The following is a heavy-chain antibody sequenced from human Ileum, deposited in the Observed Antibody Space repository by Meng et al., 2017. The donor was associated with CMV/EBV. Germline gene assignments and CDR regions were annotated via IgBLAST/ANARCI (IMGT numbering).Heavy chain of an antibody. V-gene: IGHV4-61*01. J-gene: IGHJ4*02. CDR1: GASVNSDNNY. CDR3: TRGNTALWDNDH. Sequence: TVSGASVNSDNNYWSWIRQPPGKGLEFIGYVYYSGSTNYNPFFKGRVTISVDTSKNQFSLKLTSVTAADTAVYYCTRGNTALWDNDHWGQGTLVTVSS. CDR2: VYYSGST. D-gene: IGHD3-16*01.